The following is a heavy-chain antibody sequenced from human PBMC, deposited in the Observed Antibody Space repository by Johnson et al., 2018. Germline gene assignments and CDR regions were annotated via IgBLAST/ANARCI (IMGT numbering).Heavy chain of an antibody. CDR3: AGHEGDATSGWYMNHLRH. CDR1: GYSFSTYW. Sequence: VQLVESGAEVKKPGESLKISCQGFGYSFSTYWLGWVRQVPGKGLEWMGVIYPGDSDARYSPSFRGQVTMSAAKSINTAYLQWRSLKASDTAMYYWAGHEGDATSGWYMNHLRHWGQGTLVTVSS. CDR2: IYPGDSDA. V-gene: IGHV5-51*01. D-gene: IGHD6-19*01. J-gene: IGHJ1*01.